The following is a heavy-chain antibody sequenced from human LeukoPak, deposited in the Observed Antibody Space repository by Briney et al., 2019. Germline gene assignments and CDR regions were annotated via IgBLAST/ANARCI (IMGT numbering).Heavy chain of an antibody. V-gene: IGHV4-59*12. CDR1: GGSITSYY. D-gene: IGHD2-21*02. CDR2: IYYSGST. CDR3: ASIVVVTAILSDY. Sequence: PSETLSLTCTVSGGSITSYYWSWIRQPPGKGLEWIGYIYYSGSTNYNPSLKSRVTISVDTSKNQFSLKLSSVTAADTAVYYCASIVVVTAILSDYWGQGTLVTVSS. J-gene: IGHJ4*02.